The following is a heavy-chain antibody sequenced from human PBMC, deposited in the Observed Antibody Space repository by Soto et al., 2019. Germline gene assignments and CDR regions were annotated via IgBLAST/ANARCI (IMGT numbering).Heavy chain of an antibody. CDR3: ARDRGYYGDY. J-gene: IGHJ4*02. Sequence: GASVKVSCKASGYTFTSYSMHWVRQAPGQRLEWMGWINAGNGNTEYSQKFQGRVTMTRDTSASTVYMELSSLRSEDTAVYYCARDRGYYGDYWGQGTLVTVSS. V-gene: IGHV1-3*01. D-gene: IGHD3-10*01. CDR2: INAGNGNT. CDR1: GYTFTSYS.